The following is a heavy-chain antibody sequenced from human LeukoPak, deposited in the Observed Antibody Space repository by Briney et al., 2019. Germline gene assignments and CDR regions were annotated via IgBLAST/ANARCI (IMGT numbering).Heavy chain of an antibody. Sequence: SVKVSCKASGGTFIDYAIIWVRQAPGQGLECVGGIIPFFGTAMYTQNFQGRVTITADKSTSTAYMELSSLRSEDTAVYYCASAYYYDSSGYYNYWGQGTLVTVSS. CDR1: GGTFIDYA. CDR2: IIPFFGTA. V-gene: IGHV1-69*06. J-gene: IGHJ4*02. CDR3: ASAYYYDSSGYYNY. D-gene: IGHD3-22*01.